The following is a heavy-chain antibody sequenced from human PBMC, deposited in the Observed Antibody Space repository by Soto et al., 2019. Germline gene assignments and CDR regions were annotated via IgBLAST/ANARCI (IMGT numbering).Heavy chain of an antibody. CDR2: IIPILGIA. CDR3: ARDPEGISPGLWFDP. CDR1: GGTFSSYT. V-gene: IGHV1-69*08. D-gene: IGHD3-10*01. J-gene: IGHJ5*02. Sequence: QVQLVQSGAEVKKPGSSVKVSCKASGGTFSSYTISWVRQAPGQGLEWMGRIIPILGIANYAQKFQGRVTITADKSTSTAYMELSSLRSEDTAVYYCARDPEGISPGLWFDPWGQGTLVTVSS.